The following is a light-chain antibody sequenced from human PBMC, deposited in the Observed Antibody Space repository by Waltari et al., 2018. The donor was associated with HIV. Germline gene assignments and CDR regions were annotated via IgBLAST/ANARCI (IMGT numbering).Light chain of an antibody. Sequence: QPELTQPPSASGTPGKRVTISCSGSNSNIGTEYVYWYNQLPGAAPRLLIYRDNQRPSGVPDRFSGSKSGTSSSLAISGLRSEDESDYYCAAWDDSLGGVIFGGGTKLTVL. CDR2: RDN. J-gene: IGLJ2*01. V-gene: IGLV1-47*01. CDR3: AAWDDSLGGVI. CDR1: NSNIGTEY.